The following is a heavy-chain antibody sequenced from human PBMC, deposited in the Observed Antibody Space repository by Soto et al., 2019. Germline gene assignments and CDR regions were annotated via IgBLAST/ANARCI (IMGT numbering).Heavy chain of an antibody. CDR2: INSAGSST. CDR1: GFIFSGYW. D-gene: IGHD3-10*01. J-gene: IGHJ4*02. CDR3: ARLLGGSGSFIDY. V-gene: IGHV3-74*03. Sequence: EVQLVESGGGLVQPGGSLRLSCAASGFIFSGYWMHWVRRAPGKGLVWVSRINSAGSSTTYADSVKGRFTISRDNAKNTIYLQMNSLRAEDTAVYYCARLLGGSGSFIDYWGQGTLVTVSS.